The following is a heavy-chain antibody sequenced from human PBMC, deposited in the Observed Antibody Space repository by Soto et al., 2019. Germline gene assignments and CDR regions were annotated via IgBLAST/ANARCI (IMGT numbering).Heavy chain of an antibody. V-gene: IGHV4-34*01. CDR2: INHSGST. CDR3: ARVETGVYQLGYCSGGSCPKYGMDV. J-gene: IGHJ6*02. D-gene: IGHD2-15*01. Sequence: SETLSLTCAVYGGSFSGYYWSWIRQPPGKGLEWIGEINHSGSTNYNPSLKSRVTISVDTSKNQFSLKLSRVTAADTAVYYCARVETGVYQLGYCSGGSCPKYGMDVWGQGTTVTVSS. CDR1: GGSFSGYY.